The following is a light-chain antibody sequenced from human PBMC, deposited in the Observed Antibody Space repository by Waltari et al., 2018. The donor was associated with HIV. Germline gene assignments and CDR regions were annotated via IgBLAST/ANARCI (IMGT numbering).Light chain of an antibody. CDR3: ATWDDSLSGSV. CDR1: SSNIGSHY. CDR2: RDD. J-gene: IGLJ3*02. V-gene: IGLV1-47*01. Sequence: QSVLTQPPSTSGTPGQRVTISCSGSSSNIGSHYVYWYRQLPGTAPKIVMYRDDQRPSGVPVRFSGSKSGTSASLAISGLRSEDEADYVCATWDDSLSGSVFGGGTKLTVL.